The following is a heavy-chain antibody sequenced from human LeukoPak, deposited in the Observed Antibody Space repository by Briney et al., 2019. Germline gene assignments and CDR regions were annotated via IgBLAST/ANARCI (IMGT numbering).Heavy chain of an antibody. CDR1: EFTFSNYP. V-gene: IGHV3-30-3*01. D-gene: IGHD2-15*01. CDR2: ISYDGSNK. CDR3: ASPNPYSRY. Sequence: GSSLRLSCAASEFTFSNYPMHWVRQAPGKGLEWVAIISYDGSNKYYADSVKGRFTISRDNSKNTLYLQMNSLRAEDTAVYYCASPNPYSRYWGQGTLVTVSS. J-gene: IGHJ4*02.